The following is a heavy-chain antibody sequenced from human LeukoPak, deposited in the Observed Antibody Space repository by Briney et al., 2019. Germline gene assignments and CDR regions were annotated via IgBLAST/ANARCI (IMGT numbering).Heavy chain of an antibody. CDR3: ARDSSGGSCYDY. D-gene: IGHD2-15*01. CDR2: ISSSSSYI. CDR1: GFTFSSYS. V-gene: IGHV3-21*01. Sequence: PGGSLRLSCAASGFTFSSYSMNWVRQAPGKGLEWVSSISSSSSYIYYADSVKGRFIISRDNAKNSLYLQMNSLRAEDTAVYYCARDSSGGSCYDYWGQGTLVTVSS. J-gene: IGHJ4*02.